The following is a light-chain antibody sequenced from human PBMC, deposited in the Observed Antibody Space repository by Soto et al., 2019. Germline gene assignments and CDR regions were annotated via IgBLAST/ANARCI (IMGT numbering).Light chain of an antibody. CDR2: ESN. J-gene: IGLJ2*01. CDR1: SSDVGGYNF. Sequence: QSVLTQPASVSGSPGQSITISCTGTSSDVGGYNFVSWYQQHPAAAPRLMIYESNKRPSGVSNRFSGSKSGNTASLTISGLQGDDEANYYCCSYAGSSNVVFGGGTKVTGL. CDR3: CSYAGSSNVV. V-gene: IGLV2-23*01.